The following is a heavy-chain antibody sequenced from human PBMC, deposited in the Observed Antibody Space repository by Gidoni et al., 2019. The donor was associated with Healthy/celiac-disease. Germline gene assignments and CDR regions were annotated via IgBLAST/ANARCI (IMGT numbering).Heavy chain of an antibody. D-gene: IGHD3-22*01. J-gene: IGHJ3*02. CDR1: GGTFSSYA. Sequence: QVQLVQSGAEVTKPGSSVKVSCKASGGTFSSYAISWVRQAPGQGLEWMGGIIPIFGTANYAQKFQGRVTITADKSTSTAYMELSSLRSEDTAVYYCAAERSGYYSGAFDIWGQGTMVTVSS. CDR2: IIPIFGTA. CDR3: AAERSGYYSGAFDI. V-gene: IGHV1-69*06.